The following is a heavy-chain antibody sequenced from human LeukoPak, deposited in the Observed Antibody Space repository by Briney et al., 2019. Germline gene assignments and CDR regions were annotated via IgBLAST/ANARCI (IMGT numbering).Heavy chain of an antibody. V-gene: IGHV4-38-2*02. CDR1: GYSISSGYY. CDR2: IYHSGST. Sequence: PSETLSLTCTVSGYSISSGYYWGWIRQPPGKGLEWIGSIYHSGSTYYNPSLKSRVTISVDTSKNQFSLKLSSVTAADTAVYYCARDGSAFDIWGQGTMVTVSS. CDR3: ARDGSAFDI. D-gene: IGHD1-1*01. J-gene: IGHJ3*02.